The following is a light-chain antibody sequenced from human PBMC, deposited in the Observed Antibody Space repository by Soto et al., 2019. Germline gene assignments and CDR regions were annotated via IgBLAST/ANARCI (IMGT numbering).Light chain of an antibody. J-gene: IGKJ1*01. V-gene: IGKV1-39*01. CDR3: QQTYSTPRT. CDR1: QSISSY. CDR2: AAS. Sequence: DIQMTQSPSSLSASVGDRVTITCRASQSISSYLNWHQQKPGKAPNLLIYAASSLQSGVSSRFSGSGSGTDFTLTISSLQPEDCGIYYCQQTYSTPRTFGQGTKVEIK.